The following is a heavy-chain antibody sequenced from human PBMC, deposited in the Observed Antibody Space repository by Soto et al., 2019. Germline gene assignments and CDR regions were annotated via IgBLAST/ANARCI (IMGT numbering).Heavy chain of an antibody. J-gene: IGHJ4*02. V-gene: IGHV3-33*01. Sequence: QPGGSLRLSCAASGFTFSSYGMHWLRQAPGKGLEWVAVIWYDGSNKYYADSVKGRFTISRDNSKDTLYLQMNSLRAEDTAAYYFARHSGSSGYYSGYCGQVARVTV. CDR2: IWYDGSNK. CDR3: ARHSGSSGYYSGY. D-gene: IGHD3-22*01. CDR1: GFTFSSYG.